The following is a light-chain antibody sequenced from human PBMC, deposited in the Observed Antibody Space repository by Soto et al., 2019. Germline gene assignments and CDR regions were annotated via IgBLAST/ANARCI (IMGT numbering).Light chain of an antibody. CDR2: EVS. J-gene: IGLJ1*01. V-gene: IGLV2-14*01. Sequence: QSALTQPASVSGSPGQSITISCTGTSSDVGGSNYVSWYQQHPGKAPKLMIYEVSDRPSGVSNRFSGSKSGNTASLTISGLQAEDEADYYCSSYTSSRTHVFGNGTKVT. CDR1: SSDVGGSNY. CDR3: SSYTSSRTHV.